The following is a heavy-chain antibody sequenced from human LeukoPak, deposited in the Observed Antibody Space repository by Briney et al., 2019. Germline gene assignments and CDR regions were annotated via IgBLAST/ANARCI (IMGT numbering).Heavy chain of an antibody. D-gene: IGHD6-19*01. CDR2: MNPNSGNT. V-gene: IGHV1-8*02. CDR3: ARDPTEYSSGYDDY. J-gene: IGHJ4*02. CDR1: GYTFTSYD. Sequence: ASVKVSCKASGYTFTSYDINWVRQATGQGLEWMGWMNPNSGNTGYAQKFQGRVTMTRDMSTSTVYMELRSLRSEDTAVYYCARDPTEYSSGYDDYWGQGTLVTVSS.